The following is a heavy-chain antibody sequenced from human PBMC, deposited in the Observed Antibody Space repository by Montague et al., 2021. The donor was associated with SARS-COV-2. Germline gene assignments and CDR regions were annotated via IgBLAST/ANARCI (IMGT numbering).Heavy chain of an antibody. Sequence: SETLSLTCTVSGASVDGSDWSWVRQSPGKGLEWIGYFYSVGSTKYNPSLKSRATISRDTSKNQFSPNVRSVTAADTAVYYCARGTMTADAFDIWGQGTMVTVSS. J-gene: IGHJ3*02. CDR3: ARGTMTADAFDI. CDR2: FYSVGST. D-gene: IGHD1-14*01. CDR1: GASVDGSD. V-gene: IGHV4-59*02.